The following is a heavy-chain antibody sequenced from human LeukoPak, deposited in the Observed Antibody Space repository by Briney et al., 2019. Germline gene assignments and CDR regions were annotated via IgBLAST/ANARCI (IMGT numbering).Heavy chain of an antibody. Sequence: SETLSLTCTVSGGSISSGEYHWSWIRQSPGKGLECIGYIYHRGSTYDNPSLKSRVTISVDTSKNQFSLKLSSVTAADTAVYYCARVGVSSFHDTFDLWGQGTMVTVSS. J-gene: IGHJ3*01. CDR3: ARVGVSSFHDTFDL. D-gene: IGHD3-16*01. CDR2: IYHRGST. CDR1: GGSISSGEYH. V-gene: IGHV4-30-4*01.